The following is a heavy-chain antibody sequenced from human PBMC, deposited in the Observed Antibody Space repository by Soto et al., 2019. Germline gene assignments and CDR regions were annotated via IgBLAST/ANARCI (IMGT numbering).Heavy chain of an antibody. Sequence: ASLKVSCKASGYTFTSYGISWVRQAPGQGLEWMGWISAYNGNTNYAQKLQGRVTMTTDTSTSTAYMELRSLRSDDTAVYYCAREDPRRIWGSYRAWGQGTLVTVSS. J-gene: IGHJ5*02. CDR2: ISAYNGNT. CDR3: AREDPRRIWGSYRA. CDR1: GYTFTSYG. D-gene: IGHD3-16*02. V-gene: IGHV1-18*01.